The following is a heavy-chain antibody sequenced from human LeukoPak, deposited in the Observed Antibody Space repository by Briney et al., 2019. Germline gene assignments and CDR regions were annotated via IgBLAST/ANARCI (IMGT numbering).Heavy chain of an antibody. CDR3: ARQESAQWDVFDI. CDR2: IYPGDSHT. J-gene: IGHJ3*02. CDR1: GYSFTNYW. V-gene: IGHV5-51*01. Sequence: GESLKISCKGSGYSFTNYWIGWVRQMPGKGLEWVAIIYPGDSHTIYSPSFQGQVTISADKSINTAYLQWSSLKASDTAMYYCARQESAQWDVFDIWGQGTMVAVSS. D-gene: IGHD2-8*01.